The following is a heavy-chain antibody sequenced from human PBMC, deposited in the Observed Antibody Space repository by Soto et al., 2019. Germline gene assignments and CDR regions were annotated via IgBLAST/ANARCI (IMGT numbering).Heavy chain of an antibody. CDR2: IDPSDSYT. CDR1: GYRFSSYW. V-gene: IGHV5-10-1*01. Sequence: GESLKISCQGSGYRFSSYWIAWVRQMPGKGLEWMGRIDPSDSYTNYSPSFQGHVTISADKSISTAYLQWSSLKASDTAMYYCASRPHYYDSSGLYYYGMDVWGQGTTVTVSS. D-gene: IGHD3-22*01. CDR3: ASRPHYYDSSGLYYYGMDV. J-gene: IGHJ6*02.